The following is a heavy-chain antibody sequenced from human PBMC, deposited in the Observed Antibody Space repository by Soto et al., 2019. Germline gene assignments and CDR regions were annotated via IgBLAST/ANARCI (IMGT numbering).Heavy chain of an antibody. Sequence: GASVKVSCKASGYTFTGYYMHWVRQAPGQGLEWMGWINPNSGGTNYAQKFQGRVTMTRDTSISTAYMELSRLRSDDTAVYYCARGRGGGYDYYSYSYYYAMDVWGQGTTVTVSS. CDR3: ARGRGGGYDYYSYSYYYAMDV. CDR2: INPNSGGT. D-gene: IGHD5-12*01. CDR1: GYTFTGYY. J-gene: IGHJ6*02. V-gene: IGHV1-2*02.